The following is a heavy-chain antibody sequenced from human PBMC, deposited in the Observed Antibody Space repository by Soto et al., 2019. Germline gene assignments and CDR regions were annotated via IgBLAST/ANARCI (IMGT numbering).Heavy chain of an antibody. D-gene: IGHD3-3*01. J-gene: IGHJ4*02. CDR1: GGSFSGYY. CDR3: ATHLGTGYYDFWSGSNNYFDY. Sequence: SETLSLTCAVYGGSFSGYYWSWIRQPPGKGLEWIGEINHSGSTNYNPSLKSRVTISVDTSKNQFSLKLSSVTAADTAVYYCATHLGTGYYDFWSGSNNYFDYWGQGTLVTVSS. CDR2: INHSGST. V-gene: IGHV4-34*01.